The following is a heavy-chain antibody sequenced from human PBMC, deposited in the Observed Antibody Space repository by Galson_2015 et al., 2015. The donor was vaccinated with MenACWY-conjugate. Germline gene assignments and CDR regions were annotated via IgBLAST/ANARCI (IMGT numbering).Heavy chain of an antibody. J-gene: IGHJ4*02. CDR1: GFIFNNYW. Sequence: SLRLSCAASGFIFNNYWMSWVRQVPGKGPEWVANIKQDGSEKYYVDSVRGRFTISRDNAKSSLYLQTNSLRAEDTAVYYCARDLGFYCSRNDCYSPYWGQGTLVTVSS. V-gene: IGHV3-7*03. CDR3: ARDLGFYCSRNDCYSPY. D-gene: IGHD2-2*01. CDR2: IKQDGSEK.